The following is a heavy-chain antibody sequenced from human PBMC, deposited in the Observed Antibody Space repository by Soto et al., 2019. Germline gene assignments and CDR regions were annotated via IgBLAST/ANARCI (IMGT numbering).Heavy chain of an antibody. J-gene: IGHJ4*02. CDR3: ARAIGPTLFDY. V-gene: IGHV3-13*04. CDR2: IGTAGDT. CDR1: GFTFSIYY. D-gene: IGHD3-22*01. Sequence: LXLSCSASGFTFSIYYMHWVRQGPGKGLEWVSAIGTAGDTNYAGSVKGRFTISRENAKNSLYLQMNSLRAGDTAIYFCARAIGPTLFDYWGQGTLVTVSS.